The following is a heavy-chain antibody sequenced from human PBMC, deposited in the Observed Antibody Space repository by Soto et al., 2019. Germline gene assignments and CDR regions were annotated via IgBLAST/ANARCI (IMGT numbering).Heavy chain of an antibody. CDR2: ISYDGSNK. CDR1: GFTFSSYG. V-gene: IGHV3-30*03. Sequence: GGSLRLSCAASGFTFSSYGMHWVRQAPGKGLEWVAVISYDGSNKYYADSVKGRFTISRDNSKNTLYLQMNSLRAEDTAVYYCARTSYDSSGYLTGYYFDYWGQGTLVTVSS. J-gene: IGHJ4*02. CDR3: ARTSYDSSGYLTGYYFDY. D-gene: IGHD3-22*01.